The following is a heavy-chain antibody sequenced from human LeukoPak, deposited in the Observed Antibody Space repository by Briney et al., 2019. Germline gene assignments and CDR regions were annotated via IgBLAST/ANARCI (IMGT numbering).Heavy chain of an antibody. Sequence: GGSLRLSCAASGFTFDDYTMHWVRQAPGKGLEWVSLISWDGGSTYYADSVKGRFTISRDNSKNSLYLQMNSLRTEDTALYYCAKDQIGIAAADGAFDIWGQGTMVTVSS. CDR3: AKDQIGIAAADGAFDI. V-gene: IGHV3-43*01. CDR2: ISWDGGST. CDR1: GFTFDDYT. D-gene: IGHD6-13*01. J-gene: IGHJ3*02.